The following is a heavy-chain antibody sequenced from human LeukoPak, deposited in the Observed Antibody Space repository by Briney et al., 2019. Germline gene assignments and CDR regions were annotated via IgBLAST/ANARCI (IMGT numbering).Heavy chain of an antibody. CDR1: GFTFSSYA. D-gene: IGHD3-16*02. J-gene: IGHJ4*02. CDR2: ISYDGSNK. Sequence: GALRLSCAASGFTFSSYAMHWVRQAPGKGLEWVAVISYDGSNKYYADSVKGRFTIPKDNSKNTLYLQMNSLRAEDTAVYYCARAVIGPDYWGQGTLVTVSS. V-gene: IGHV3-30*04. CDR3: ARAVIGPDY.